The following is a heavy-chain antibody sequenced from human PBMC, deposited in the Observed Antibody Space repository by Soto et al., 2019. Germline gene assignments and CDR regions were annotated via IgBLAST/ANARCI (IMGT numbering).Heavy chain of an antibody. Sequence: ASVKVSCKASGYTFTSYGISWVRQAPGQGLEWMGWISAYNGNTNYAQKLQGRVTMTTDTSTSTAYMELRSLRSDDTAVYYCARGDAYGDYNHYYYYYMDVWGQGTTVTVSS. CDR1: GYTFTSYG. CDR3: ARGDAYGDYNHYYYYYMDV. J-gene: IGHJ6*03. CDR2: ISAYNGNT. V-gene: IGHV1-18*01. D-gene: IGHD4-17*01.